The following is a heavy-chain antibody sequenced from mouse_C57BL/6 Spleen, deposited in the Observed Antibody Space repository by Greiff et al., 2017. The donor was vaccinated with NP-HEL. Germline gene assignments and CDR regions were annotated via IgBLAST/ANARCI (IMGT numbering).Heavy chain of an antibody. D-gene: IGHD1-1*01. CDR2: IHPNSGST. CDR3: ARSGNGSSYDY. V-gene: IGHV1-64*01. CDR1: GYTFTSYW. Sequence: VQLQQSGAELVKPGASVKLSCKASGYTFTSYWMHWVKQRPGQGLEWIGMIHPNSGSTNYNEKFKSKATLTVDKSSSTAYMQLSSLTSEDSAVYYCARSGNGSSYDYWGQGTTLTVSS. J-gene: IGHJ2*01.